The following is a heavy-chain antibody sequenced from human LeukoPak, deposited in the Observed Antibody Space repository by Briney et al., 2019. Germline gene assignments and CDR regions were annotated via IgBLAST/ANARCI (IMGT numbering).Heavy chain of an antibody. CDR2: IYYSGST. J-gene: IGHJ4*02. D-gene: IGHD1-7*01. V-gene: IGHV4-39*01. CDR3: ARPVGGITGTTGDY. Sequence: SETLSLTCTVSGGSISSSSYYWGWLRQPPGKGLEWIGSIYYSGSTYYNPSLKSRVTISVDTSKNQFSLKLSSVTAADTAVYYCARPVGGITGTTGDYWGQGTLVTVSS. CDR1: GGSISSSSYY.